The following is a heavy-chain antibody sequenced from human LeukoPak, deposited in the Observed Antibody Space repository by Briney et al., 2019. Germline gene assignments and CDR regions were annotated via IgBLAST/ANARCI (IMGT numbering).Heavy chain of an antibody. D-gene: IGHD6-6*01. CDR2: IYSGGST. V-gene: IGHV3-53*01. Sequence: GGSLRLSCAASGFTFSSNYMSWVRQAPGKGLEWVSVIYSGGSTYYADSVKGRFTISRDNSKNTLYLQMNSLRAEDTAVYYCARLSIASKRSFDYWGQGTLVTVSS. CDR1: GFTFSSNY. J-gene: IGHJ4*02. CDR3: ARLSIASKRSFDY.